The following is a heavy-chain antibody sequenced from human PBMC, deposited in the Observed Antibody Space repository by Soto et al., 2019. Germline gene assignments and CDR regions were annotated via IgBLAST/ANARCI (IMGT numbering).Heavy chain of an antibody. CDR3: TRGPRRISTGTGAY. CDR1: GFIFKMYW. Sequence: EVQLVESGGGLVPPGGSVRLSCAASGFIFKMYWMHWVRQTPGKGLVWISRIYNDGSYTDYADSVKGRFTISRDNVNYTLYLQMNNLRAEDSGLYYCTRGPRRISTGTGAYWGQGTQVTVSS. V-gene: IGHV3-74*01. D-gene: IGHD3-9*01. CDR2: IYNDGSYT. J-gene: IGHJ4*02.